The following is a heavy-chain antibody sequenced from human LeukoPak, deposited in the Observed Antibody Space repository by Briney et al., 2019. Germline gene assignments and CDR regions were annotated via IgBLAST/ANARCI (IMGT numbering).Heavy chain of an antibody. D-gene: IGHD3-22*01. CDR1: GGSISNYY. CDR2: VYYSGST. CDR3: ARGFSGCYSFDY. V-gene: IGHV4-59*01. Sequence: SETLSLTCTVSGGSISNYYWSWIRQPPGKGLEWIGYVYYSGSTNYNPSLKSRVTISVDTSENQFSLKLNSVTAADTAVYYCARGFSGCYSFDYWGQGTLVTVSS. J-gene: IGHJ4*02.